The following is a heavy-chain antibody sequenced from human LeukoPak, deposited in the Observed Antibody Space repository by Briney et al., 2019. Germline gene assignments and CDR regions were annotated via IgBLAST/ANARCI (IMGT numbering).Heavy chain of an antibody. J-gene: IGHJ4*02. V-gene: IGHV3-23*01. D-gene: IGHD6-6*01. Sequence: GGSPRLSCAASGFTFSSYAMSWVRQAPGKGLEWVSAISGSGFTYYADSVKGRFTISRDNSKNTLYLQMNSLRAEDTAVYYCARVLYSSSPWGQGTLVTVSS. CDR1: GFTFSSYA. CDR2: ISGSGFT. CDR3: ARVLYSSSP.